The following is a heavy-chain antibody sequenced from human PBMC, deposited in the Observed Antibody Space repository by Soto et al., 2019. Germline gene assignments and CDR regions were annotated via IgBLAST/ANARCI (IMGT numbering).Heavy chain of an antibody. CDR1: GFTFSSYS. J-gene: IGHJ4*02. V-gene: IGHV3-21*04. CDR3: ARGVVGASFLLDY. CDR2: ISSRSRSI. D-gene: IGHD1-26*01. Sequence: GGSLRLSCAASGFTFSSYSVHWVRQAPGKGLEWVSSISSRSRSIYYADSQKGRFTISRDNSKNTLYLQMNSLRAEDTAVYYCARGVVGASFLLDYWGQGTLVTVSS.